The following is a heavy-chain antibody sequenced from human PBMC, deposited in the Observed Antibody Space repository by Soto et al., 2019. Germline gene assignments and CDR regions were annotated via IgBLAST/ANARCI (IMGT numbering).Heavy chain of an antibody. V-gene: IGHV1-46*01. D-gene: IGHD3-16*01. CDR3: ARGLGKSDYDRY. CDR1: GYTFTSYY. CDR2: INPSGGST. Sequence: ASVKVSCKAFGYTFTSYYMHWVRQAPGQGLEWMGIINPSGGSTTYAQKFQGRVAMTRDTSTTTVYMELSSLRSEDTAMYYCARGLGKSDYDRYWGRGTLVTVSS. J-gene: IGHJ4*02.